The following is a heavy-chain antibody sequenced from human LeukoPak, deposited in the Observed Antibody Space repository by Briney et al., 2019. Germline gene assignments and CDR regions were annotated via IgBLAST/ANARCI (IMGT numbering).Heavy chain of an antibody. CDR3: ATLNSFGNGY. D-gene: IGHD5-18*01. CDR1: GFTFSRFW. Sequence: GGSLRLSCAASGFTFSRFWMHWVRQPPGKGLVWVSRIDTDGSTTTYADSVKGRFTISRDNAKNTVYLQINSLRAEDTAVYYCATLNSFGNGYWGRGVLVTVSS. CDR2: IDTDGSTT. J-gene: IGHJ4*02. V-gene: IGHV3-74*01.